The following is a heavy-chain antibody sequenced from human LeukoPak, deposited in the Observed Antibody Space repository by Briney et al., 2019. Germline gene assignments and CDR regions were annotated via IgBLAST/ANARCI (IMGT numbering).Heavy chain of an antibody. CDR3: ARGPTGADYFDY. CDR1: GFTFSSYW. D-gene: IGHD1-1*01. Sequence: AGGSLRLSCAASGFTFSSYWMHWVRQAPGKGLEWVSSISSSSSYIYYADSVKGRFTISRDNAKNSLYLQMNGLRAEDTAVYYCARGPTGADYFDYWGQGTLVTVSS. CDR2: ISSSSSYI. V-gene: IGHV3-21*01. J-gene: IGHJ4*02.